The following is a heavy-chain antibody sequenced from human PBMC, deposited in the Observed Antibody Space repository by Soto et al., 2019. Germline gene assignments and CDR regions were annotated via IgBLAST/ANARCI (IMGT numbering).Heavy chain of an antibody. Sequence: LSLTCTVSGGSISSYYWSWIRQPPGKGLEWIGYIYYSGSTNYNPSLKSRVTISVDTSKNQFSLKLSSVTAADTAVYYCARVRVDFWSGPSPYYYYGMDVWGQGTTVTVSS. D-gene: IGHD3-3*01. CDR2: IYYSGST. CDR1: GGSISSYY. V-gene: IGHV4-59*01. J-gene: IGHJ6*02. CDR3: ARVRVDFWSGPSPYYYYGMDV.